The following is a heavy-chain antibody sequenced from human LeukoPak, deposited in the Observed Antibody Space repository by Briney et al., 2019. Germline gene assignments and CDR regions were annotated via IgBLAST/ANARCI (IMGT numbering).Heavy chain of an antibody. CDR3: ARYVVFGSGKYYFDY. CDR2: INYGGTT. Sequence: PSETLSLTCTVSGGSISSSNYYWSWIRQPPGKELEWNASINYGGTTYYNPSLKSRVTISVDTSKNQFSLRLSSVTAADTAVYFCARYVVFGSGKYYFDYWGQGSLVTVSS. J-gene: IGHJ4*02. CDR1: GGSISSSNYY. D-gene: IGHD3-10*01. V-gene: IGHV4-39*01.